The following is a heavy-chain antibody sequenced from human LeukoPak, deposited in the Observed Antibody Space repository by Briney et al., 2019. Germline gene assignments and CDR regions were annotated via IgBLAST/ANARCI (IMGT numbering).Heavy chain of an antibody. Sequence: GGSLRLSCAASGFTFSSYGMHWVRQAPGKGLEWVAVISYDGSNKYYADSVKGRFTISRDNSKNTLYLQMNSLRAEDTAVYYCAKDHYGDQNYWGQGTLDTVSS. D-gene: IGHD4-17*01. V-gene: IGHV3-30*18. CDR2: ISYDGSNK. CDR1: GFTFSSYG. J-gene: IGHJ4*02. CDR3: AKDHYGDQNY.